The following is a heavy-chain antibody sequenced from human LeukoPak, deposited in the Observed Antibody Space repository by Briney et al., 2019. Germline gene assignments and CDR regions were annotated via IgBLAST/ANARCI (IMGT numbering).Heavy chain of an antibody. CDR1: GYTFTSYG. CDR3: AKNVGPRDYYDSSGYYTPGAFDF. V-gene: IGHV1-18*01. D-gene: IGHD3-22*01. J-gene: IGHJ3*01. CDR2: ISAYNGNT. Sequence: ASVKVSCKASGYTFTSYGISWVRQAPGQGLEWMGWISAYNGNTNYAQKLQGRVTMTTDTSTSTAYMELRSLRSDDTAVYYCAKNVGPRDYYDSSGYYTPGAFDFWAKGTMVTVS.